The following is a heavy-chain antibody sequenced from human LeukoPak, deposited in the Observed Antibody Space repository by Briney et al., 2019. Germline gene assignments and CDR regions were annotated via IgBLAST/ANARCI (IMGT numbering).Heavy chain of an antibody. CDR2: ISGSGGTT. V-gene: IGHV3-23*01. Sequence: GGSLRLSCAASGFTFSSYGMNCVRQAPGKGLEWVSGISGSGGTTYYADSVKGRFTISRDNSKNSLSLQVSSLRAEDTAVYYCAKTNGYYSDWGQGTLVTVSS. D-gene: IGHD3-22*01. J-gene: IGHJ4*02. CDR1: GFTFSSYG. CDR3: AKTNGYYSD.